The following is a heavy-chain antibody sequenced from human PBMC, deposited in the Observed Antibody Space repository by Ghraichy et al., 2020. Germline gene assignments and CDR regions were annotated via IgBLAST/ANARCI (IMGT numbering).Heavy chain of an antibody. CDR1: GYTLTELS. V-gene: IGHV1-24*01. J-gene: IGHJ6*02. Sequence: ASVKXSCKVSGYTLTELSMHWVRQAPGKGLEWMGGFDPEDGETIYAQKFQGRVTMTEDTSTDTAYMELSSLRSEDTAVYYCALLGYCSSTSCYTGYYYGMDVWGQGTTVTVSS. CDR3: ALLGYCSSTSCYTGYYYGMDV. CDR2: FDPEDGET. D-gene: IGHD2-2*02.